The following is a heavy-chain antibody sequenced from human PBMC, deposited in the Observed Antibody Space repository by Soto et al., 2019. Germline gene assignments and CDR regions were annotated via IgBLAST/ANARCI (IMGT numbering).Heavy chain of an antibody. CDR2: ISGSGGNT. V-gene: IGHV3-23*01. D-gene: IGHD1-1*01. J-gene: IGHJ4*02. CDR3: ADIFNWRFFDY. CDR1: GFTFSSYA. Sequence: GGSLRLSCAASGFTFSSYAMSWVRQAPGKGLEWVSSISGSGGNTYYADSVKGRFTISRDNSKNTVYLQMNSLRAEDTAVYYCADIFNWRFFDYWGQGTLVTVSS.